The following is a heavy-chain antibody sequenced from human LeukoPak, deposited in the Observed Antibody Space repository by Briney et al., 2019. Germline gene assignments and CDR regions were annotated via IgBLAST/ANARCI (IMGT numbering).Heavy chain of an antibody. Sequence: PGGSLRLSCAASDFIVSSNYMAWVRRAPGKGLEWVSVIYTGGTPYYADSVRGRFIISRDISKNMVYLQINSLRVEDTAVYYCTRAVRTPRYFYYYMDVWGKGTTVIVSS. CDR3: TRAVRTPRYFYYYMDV. CDR1: DFIVSSNY. D-gene: IGHD2-15*01. CDR2: IYTGGTP. J-gene: IGHJ6*03. V-gene: IGHV3-53*01.